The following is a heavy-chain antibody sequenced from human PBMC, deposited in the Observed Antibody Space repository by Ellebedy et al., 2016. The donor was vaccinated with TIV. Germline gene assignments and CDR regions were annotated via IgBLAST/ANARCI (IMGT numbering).Heavy chain of an antibody. CDR2: INPNSGGT. CDR3: ARGVLLWFGELLDGMDV. V-gene: IGHV1-2*04. D-gene: IGHD3-10*01. Sequence: AASVKVSCKASGYTFTGYYMHWVRQAPGQGLEWMGWINPNSGGTNYAQKFQGWVTMTRDTSISTAYMELSRLRSDDTAVYYCARGVLLWFGELLDGMDVWGQGTTVTVSS. J-gene: IGHJ6*02. CDR1: GYTFTGYY.